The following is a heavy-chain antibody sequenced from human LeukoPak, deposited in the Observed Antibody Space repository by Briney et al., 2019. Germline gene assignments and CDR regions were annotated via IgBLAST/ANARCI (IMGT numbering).Heavy chain of an antibody. CDR1: GFTFSTYP. Sequence: GGSLSLSCAASGFTFSTYPMNWARQAPGKGLEWVSSIISTGSTIYYADSMKGRFTISRDNAKSSLYLQLNSLRAEDTAVYYCARAQSVDSWGQGTLVTVSS. V-gene: IGHV3-21*01. CDR3: ARAQSVDS. D-gene: IGHD3-3*01. J-gene: IGHJ4*02. CDR2: IISTGSTI.